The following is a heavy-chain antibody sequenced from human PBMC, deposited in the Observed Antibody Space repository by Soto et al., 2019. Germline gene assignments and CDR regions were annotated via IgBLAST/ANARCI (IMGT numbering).Heavy chain of an antibody. CDR3: ARHEGVLASAFDI. V-gene: IGHV4-39*01. CDR2: IYYSGST. D-gene: IGHD3-10*01. Sequence: SLTCTVSGGSISSSSYYWGWIRQPPGKGLEWIGSIYYSGSTYYNPSLKSRVTISVDTSKNQFSLKLSSVTAADTAVYYCARHEGVLASAFDIWGQGTMVTVSS. J-gene: IGHJ3*02. CDR1: GGSISSSSYY.